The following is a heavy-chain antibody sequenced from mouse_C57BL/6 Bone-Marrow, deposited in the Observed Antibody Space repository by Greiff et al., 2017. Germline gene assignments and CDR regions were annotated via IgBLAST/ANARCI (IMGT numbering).Heavy chain of an antibody. D-gene: IGHD2-4*01. CDR3: ANNIYYYYFYYAMDY. CDR1: GFTFSDYG. J-gene: IGHJ4*01. Sequence: EVKLMESGGGLVKPGGSLKLSCAASGFTFSDYGMHWVRQAPEKGLEWVAYISSGSSTIYYADTVKGRFTISRDNAKNTLFLQMTSLRSEDTAMYYCANNIYYYYFYYAMDYWGQGTSVTVSS. CDR2: ISSGSSTI. V-gene: IGHV5-17*01.